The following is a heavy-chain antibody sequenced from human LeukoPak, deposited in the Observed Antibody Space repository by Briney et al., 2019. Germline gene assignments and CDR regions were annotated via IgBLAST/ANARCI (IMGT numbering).Heavy chain of an antibody. CDR3: ARTRRYCSGGSCYQPYYFDY. Sequence: SETLSLTCTVSGGSISSSSYYWGWIRQPPGEGPEWIGSIYYSGSTYYNPSLKSRVTISVDTSKNQFSLKLSSVTAADTAVYYCARTRRYCSGGSCYQPYYFDYWGQGTLVTVSS. CDR2: IYYSGST. D-gene: IGHD2-15*01. V-gene: IGHV4-39*07. J-gene: IGHJ4*02. CDR1: GGSISSSSYY.